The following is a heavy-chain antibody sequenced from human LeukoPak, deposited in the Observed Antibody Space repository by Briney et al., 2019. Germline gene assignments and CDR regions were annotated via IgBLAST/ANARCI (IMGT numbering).Heavy chain of an antibody. Sequence: SVKVSCKASGGTFSSYALSWVRQAPGQGLEWVGTIIPIVGIANYAQKFQGRVTITADKSTSTAYMELSSLRSEDTAVYYCARDGEMATIYFDYWGQGTLVTVSS. CDR1: GGTFSSYA. CDR3: ARDGEMATIYFDY. V-gene: IGHV1-69*04. J-gene: IGHJ4*02. D-gene: IGHD5-24*01. CDR2: IIPIVGIA.